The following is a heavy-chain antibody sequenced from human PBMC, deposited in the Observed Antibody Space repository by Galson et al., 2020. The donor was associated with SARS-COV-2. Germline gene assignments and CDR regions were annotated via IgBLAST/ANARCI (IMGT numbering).Heavy chain of an antibody. CDR2: IFSSGSR. CDR3: ARASVVVNVADWRFDL. Sequence: SETLSLTCTVSGGSISPHYWSWIRRPAGKGLEWIGRIFSSGSRSYNPSLKSRATMSVDTAKNQFYLTLSSMTAADTAVYYCARASVVVNVADWRFDLWGRGTLVTVSS. D-gene: IGHD2-2*01. V-gene: IGHV4-4*07. J-gene: IGHJ2*01. CDR1: GGSISPHY.